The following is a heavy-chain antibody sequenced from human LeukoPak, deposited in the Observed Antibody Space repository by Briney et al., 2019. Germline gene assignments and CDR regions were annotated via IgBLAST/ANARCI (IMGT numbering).Heavy chain of an antibody. CDR1: GGSMSGYY. J-gene: IGHJ4*02. V-gene: IGHV4-59*08. CDR3: ARRSKLGYYFDS. Sequence: SETLSLTCTVSGGSMSGYYWSWIRQPPGKGLEWIGYIFSTGSSNFIPSLKTRVTISVDTSRNQFSLRLSSVTAADTAVYSCARRSKLGYYFDSWGQGSLVTVSS. D-gene: IGHD3-16*01. CDR2: IFSTGSS.